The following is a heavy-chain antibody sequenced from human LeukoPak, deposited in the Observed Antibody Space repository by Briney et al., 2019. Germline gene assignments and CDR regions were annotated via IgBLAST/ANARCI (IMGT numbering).Heavy chain of an antibody. V-gene: IGHV3-30-3*01. CDR2: ISYDGSNK. D-gene: IGHD6-19*01. CDR1: GFTFSSYA. J-gene: IGHJ4*02. Sequence: GGSLRLSCAASGFTFSSYAMHWVRQAPGKGLEWVAVISYDGSNKYYADSVKGRFTISRDNSKNTLYLQMNSLRAEDTAVYYCAGSSGWGVSDYWGQGTLVTVSS. CDR3: AGSSGWGVSDY.